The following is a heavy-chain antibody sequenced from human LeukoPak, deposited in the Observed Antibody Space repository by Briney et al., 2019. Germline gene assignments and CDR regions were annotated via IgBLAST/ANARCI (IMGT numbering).Heavy chain of an antibody. CDR3: ARDGRGHWDTSRWYLGNWFDP. D-gene: IGHD6-13*01. Sequence: ASVKVSFKASGYTCTSYGINWVRQAPGQGLEWMGWISTYDANTEYAQKLQGRVTMTTDTSTSTAYMEVRSLRSDDTAVYYCARDGRGHWDTSRWYLGNWFDPWGQGTLVTVSS. CDR2: ISTYDANT. CDR1: GYTCTSYG. V-gene: IGHV1-18*01. J-gene: IGHJ5*02.